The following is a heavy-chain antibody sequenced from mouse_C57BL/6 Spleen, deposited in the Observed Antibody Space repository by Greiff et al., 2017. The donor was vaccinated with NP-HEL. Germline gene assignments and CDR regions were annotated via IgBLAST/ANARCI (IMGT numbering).Heavy chain of an antibody. CDR2: ISGGGGNT. V-gene: IGHV5-9*01. J-gene: IGHJ4*01. D-gene: IGHD1-1*01. CDR3: ARHGSSYDAMDY. Sequence: EVMLVESGGGLVKPGGSLKLSCAASGFTFSSYTMSWVRQTPEKRLEWVATISGGGGNTYYPDSVKGRFTISRDNAKNTLYLQMSSLRSEDTALYYWARHGSSYDAMDYWGQGTSVTVSS. CDR1: GFTFSSYT.